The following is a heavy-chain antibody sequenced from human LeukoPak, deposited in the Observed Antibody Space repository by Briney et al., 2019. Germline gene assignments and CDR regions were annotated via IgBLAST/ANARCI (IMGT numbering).Heavy chain of an antibody. Sequence: SETLSLSCTVSGGSINNGDYYWTWIRQPPGKGLEWIGYIYYIGNSDFNPSLKSQVTMSRDLSKNQFSLKLSSVTAADTAVYYCARVYQLERPDAFDIWGQGTMVTVSS. J-gene: IGHJ3*02. V-gene: IGHV4-61*08. D-gene: IGHD1-1*01. CDR1: GGSINNGDYY. CDR3: ARVYQLERPDAFDI. CDR2: IYYIGNS.